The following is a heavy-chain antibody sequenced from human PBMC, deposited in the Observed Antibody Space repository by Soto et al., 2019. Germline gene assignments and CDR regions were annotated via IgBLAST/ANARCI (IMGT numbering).Heavy chain of an antibody. Sequence: QVQLVQSGAEVKKPGSSVKVSCTASGGTFSRYGFTWVRQAPGQGLQWMGGIIPTFGTTHYEQNFQGRLSITADDSTSTVYMELSSLRSDDTAIYFCARTYYQWEALHYFDFWGQGTLVTVSS. D-gene: IGHD1-26*01. CDR3: ARTYYQWEALHYFDF. V-gene: IGHV1-69*01. CDR2: IIPTFGTT. J-gene: IGHJ4*02. CDR1: GGTFSRYG.